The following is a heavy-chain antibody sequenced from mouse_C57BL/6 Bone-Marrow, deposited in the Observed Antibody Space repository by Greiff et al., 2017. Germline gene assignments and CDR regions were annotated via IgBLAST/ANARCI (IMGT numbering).Heavy chain of an antibody. Sequence: VQLQQSGPGLVAPSQSLSITCTVSGFSLTSYGVDWVRQFPGKGLEWLGVIWGVGSTNYNSALKSRLSLSKDNSKCQVFLKMNSLQPDATAMYYCAILLRYPRAMDDWGQGTSVTVSS. D-gene: IGHD1-1*01. CDR2: IWGVGST. CDR1: GFSLTSYG. V-gene: IGHV2-6*01. CDR3: AILLRYPRAMDD. J-gene: IGHJ4*01.